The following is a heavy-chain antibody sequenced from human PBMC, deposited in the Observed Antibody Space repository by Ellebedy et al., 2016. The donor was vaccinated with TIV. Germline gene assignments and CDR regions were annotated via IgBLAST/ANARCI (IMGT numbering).Heavy chain of an antibody. CDR3: AKTLSPWYSGRYYYGMDV. Sequence: GGSLRLSCAASGFTFSSYSMNWVRQAPGKGLEWVSYISSSSSTIYYADSVKGRFTISRDNAKNTLYLQMNSLRAEDTAVYYCAKTLSPWYSGRYYYGMDVWGQGTTVTVS. CDR1: GFTFSSYS. J-gene: IGHJ6*02. CDR2: ISSSSSTI. D-gene: IGHD1-26*01. V-gene: IGHV3-48*04.